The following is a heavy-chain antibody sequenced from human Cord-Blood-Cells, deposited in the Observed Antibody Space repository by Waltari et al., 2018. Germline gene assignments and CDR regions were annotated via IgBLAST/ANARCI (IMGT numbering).Heavy chain of an antibody. Sequence: QVQLVQSGAEVKKPGASVKVSCKASGYTFTASSLPWLRQAPGQGLEWMGWINPNSGGTNYAQKFQGRVTMTRDTSISTAYMELSRLRSDDTAVYYCARGTYYYDSSGYYYFDYWGQGTLVTVSS. V-gene: IGHV1-2*02. CDR1: GYTFTASS. J-gene: IGHJ4*02. CDR2: INPNSGGT. D-gene: IGHD3-22*01. CDR3: ARGTYYYDSSGYYYFDY.